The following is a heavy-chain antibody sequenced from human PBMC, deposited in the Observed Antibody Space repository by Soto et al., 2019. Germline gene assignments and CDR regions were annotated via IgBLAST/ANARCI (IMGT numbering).Heavy chain of an antibody. D-gene: IGHD3-22*01. CDR1: GGSFSGYY. V-gene: IGHV4-31*11. J-gene: IGHJ4*02. Sequence: PSETLSLTCAVYGGSFSGYYWSWIRQHPGKGLEWIGYIYYSGSTYYNPSLKSRVTISVDTSKNQFSLKLSSVTAADTAVYYCALRSMAVVPEYWGQGTLVTVSS. CDR2: IYYSGST. CDR3: ALRSMAVVPEY.